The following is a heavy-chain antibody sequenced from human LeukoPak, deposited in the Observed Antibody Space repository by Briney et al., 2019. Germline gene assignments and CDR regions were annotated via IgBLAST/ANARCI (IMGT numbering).Heavy chain of an antibody. J-gene: IGHJ2*01. CDR3: ARDSSPDSSGSQFDL. CDR2: INPSGGST. V-gene: IGHV1-46*01. D-gene: IGHD3-22*01. CDR1: GYTFTIYG. Sequence: GASVKVSCKASGYTFTIYGISWVRQAPGQGLEWMGIINPSGGSTSYAQKFQGRVTMTRDMSTSTVYMELSSLRSEDTAVYYCARDSSPDSSGSQFDLWGRGTLVTVSS.